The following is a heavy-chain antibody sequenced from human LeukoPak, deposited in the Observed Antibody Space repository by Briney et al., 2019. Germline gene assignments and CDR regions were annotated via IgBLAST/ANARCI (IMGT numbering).Heavy chain of an antibody. CDR1: GASTAGYY. D-gene: IGHD5-18*01. CDR2: IYYSGST. V-gene: IGHV4-59*08. J-gene: IGHJ6*03. Sequence: SETLSLTCTVSGASTAGYYWSWIRQPPGKGLEWIGYIYYSGSTNYNPSLKSRVTISVDTSKNQFSLKLSSVTAADTAVYYCARQMDTAMVTGHYYYYMDVWGKGTTVTVSS. CDR3: ARQMDTAMVTGHYYYYMDV.